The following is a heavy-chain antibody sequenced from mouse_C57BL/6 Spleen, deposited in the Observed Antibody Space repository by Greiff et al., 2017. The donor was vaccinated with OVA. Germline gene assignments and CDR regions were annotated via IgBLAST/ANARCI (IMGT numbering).Heavy chain of an antibody. V-gene: IGHV1-76*01. CDR2: IYPGSGNT. CDR3: ARKDDYDDVFNWAFDY. CDR1: GYTFTDYY. D-gene: IGHD2-4*01. J-gene: IGHJ2*01. Sequence: QVQLKQSGAELVRPGASVKLSCKASGYTFTDYYINWVKQRPGQGLEWIARIYPGSGNTYYNEKFKGKATLTAEKSSSTAYMQLSSLTSEDSAVYFCARKDDYDDVFNWAFDYWGQGTTLTVSS.